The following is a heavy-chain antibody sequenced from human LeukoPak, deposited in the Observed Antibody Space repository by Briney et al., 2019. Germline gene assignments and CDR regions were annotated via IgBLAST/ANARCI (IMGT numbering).Heavy chain of an antibody. CDR3: ASDYGSGSYRFDY. J-gene: IGHJ4*02. Sequence: SETLSLTCTVSGGSVSSSNYYWSWIRQPPGKGLEWIGYVYNSGSTTYNPSLKSRLTISLDTSKKQFSLNLRSVTAADTAVYYCASDYGSGSYRFDYWGQGILVIVSS. D-gene: IGHD3-10*01. CDR1: GGSVSSSNYY. V-gene: IGHV4-61*01. CDR2: VYNSGST.